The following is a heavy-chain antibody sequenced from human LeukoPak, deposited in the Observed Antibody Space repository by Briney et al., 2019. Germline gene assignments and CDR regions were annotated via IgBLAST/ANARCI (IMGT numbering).Heavy chain of an antibody. D-gene: IGHD6-19*01. CDR2: INHSGST. Sequence: PSETLSLTCAVYGGSFSGYYWSWIRQPPGKGLEWIGEINHSGSTNYNPSLKSRVTISVDTSKNQFSLKPSSVTAADTAVYYCAKSSGWQVRDSYYFDYWGQGTLVTVSS. J-gene: IGHJ4*02. CDR1: GGSFSGYY. V-gene: IGHV4-34*01. CDR3: AKSSGWQVRDSYYFDY.